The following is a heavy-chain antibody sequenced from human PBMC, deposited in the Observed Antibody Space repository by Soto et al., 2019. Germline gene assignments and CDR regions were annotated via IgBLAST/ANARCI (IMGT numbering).Heavy chain of an antibody. J-gene: IGHJ3*02. CDR3: ARDALNGDTGAFDI. V-gene: IGHV3-53*01. Sequence: PGGSLRLSCAASGFTVSSNYMSWVRQAPGKGLEWVSVIYSGGSTYYADSVKGRFTISRDNSKNTLYLQMNSLRAEDTAVYYRARDALNGDTGAFDIWGQGTMVTVSS. CDR1: GFTVSSNY. CDR2: IYSGGST. D-gene: IGHD4-17*01.